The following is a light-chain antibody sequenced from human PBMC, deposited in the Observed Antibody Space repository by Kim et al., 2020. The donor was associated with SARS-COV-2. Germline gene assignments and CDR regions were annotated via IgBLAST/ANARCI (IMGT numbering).Light chain of an antibody. V-gene: IGLV7-46*01. CDR1: VGPVTSGHV. CDR3: LLSYSDSRV. CDR2: DTG. J-gene: IGLJ2*01. Sequence: GGTVALTWDTSVGPVTSGHVPYWFQQKPGQAPRTLIYDTGNRHSWTPARFSGSLLGGKAALTLSAAQPEDEADYYCLLSYSDSRVFGGGTQLTVL.